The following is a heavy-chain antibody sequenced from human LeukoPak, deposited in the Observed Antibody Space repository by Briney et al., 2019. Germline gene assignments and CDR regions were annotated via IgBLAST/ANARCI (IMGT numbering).Heavy chain of an antibody. J-gene: IGHJ4*02. CDR1: GFTFSSYA. CDR2: ISGSGGST. V-gene: IGHV3-23*01. Sequence: GGSLRLSCAASGFTFSSYAMSWVRQAPGKGLEWVSAISGSGGSTYYADSVKGRFTISRDNSKNTLYLQMSSLRAEDTAVYYCAKVDAMSSGWYHFDYWGQGTLVTVSS. D-gene: IGHD6-19*01. CDR3: AKVDAMSSGWYHFDY.